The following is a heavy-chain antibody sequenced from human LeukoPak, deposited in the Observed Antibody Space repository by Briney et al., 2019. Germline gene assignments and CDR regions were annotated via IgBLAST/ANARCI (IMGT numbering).Heavy chain of an antibody. CDR1: GFTFSSYE. CDR3: ARDYAWDSYGLVLDS. CDR2: ISSSGSDI. V-gene: IGHV3-48*03. Sequence: GGSLRLSCAASGFTFSSYEMNWVRQAPGKGLEWVSYISSSGSDIYYADSVKGRFTISRDNAKNSLYLQLNSLRAEDTAVYYCARDYAWDSYGLVLDSWGQGALVTVSS. J-gene: IGHJ4*02. D-gene: IGHD3-16*02.